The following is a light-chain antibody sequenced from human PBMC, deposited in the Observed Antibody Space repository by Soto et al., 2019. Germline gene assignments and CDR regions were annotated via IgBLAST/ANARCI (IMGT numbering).Light chain of an antibody. CDR2: GAS. CDR3: QQYNNWPPKGFT. V-gene: IGKV3-15*01. CDR1: QSVSNN. Sequence: EIVMTQSPATLSVSPGERATLSCRASQSVSNNLAWYQQKPGQAPRLLIYGASTRATGIPARFSGSGSGTEFTLTISSLQSEDFAVYYCQQYNNWPPKGFTFGPGTKVDIK. J-gene: IGKJ3*01.